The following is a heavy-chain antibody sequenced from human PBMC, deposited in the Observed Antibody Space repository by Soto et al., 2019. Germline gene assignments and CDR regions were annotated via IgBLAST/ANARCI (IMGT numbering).Heavy chain of an antibody. D-gene: IGHD3-3*02. CDR3: ASPKIAFYNWFDP. CDR2: IYYSGST. Sequence: QLQLQESGPGLVKPSETLSLTCTVSGGSISSSSYYWGWIRQPPGKGLEWIGSIYYSGSTYYNPSLKSRVTISVDTSKSRFSLKLSSVTAADAAVYYGASPKIAFYNWFDPWGQGTLVTVSS. V-gene: IGHV4-39*01. CDR1: GGSISSSSYY. J-gene: IGHJ5*02.